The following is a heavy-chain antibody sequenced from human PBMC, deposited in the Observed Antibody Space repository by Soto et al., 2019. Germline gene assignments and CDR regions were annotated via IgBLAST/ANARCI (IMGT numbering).Heavy chain of an antibody. J-gene: IGHJ4*02. Sequence: QVQLVQSGAEVKKPGASVKVSCKASGYTFTSYGFSWVRQAPGQGLEWMGWISPYNTNTNYAQKFQGRVTMTTDTSTSTAYMELRNLRSDYTAVYFCAREDDILTGFYNYWGQGTLVTVSS. V-gene: IGHV1-18*01. CDR3: AREDDILTGFYNY. CDR2: ISPYNTNT. D-gene: IGHD3-9*01. CDR1: GYTFTSYG.